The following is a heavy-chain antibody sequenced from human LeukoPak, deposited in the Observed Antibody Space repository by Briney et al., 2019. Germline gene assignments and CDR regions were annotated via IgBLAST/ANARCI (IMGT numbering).Heavy chain of an antibody. J-gene: IGHJ4*02. V-gene: IGHV1-8*01. CDR1: GYTFTSYD. Sequence: GASVKVSCKASGYTFTSYDINWVRQATGQGLEWMGWMNPNSGNTGYAQKFQGRVTMTTDTSTSTAYMELRSLRSDDTAVYYCARDFSPVTTFGYWGQGTRVTVSS. D-gene: IGHD3-3*01. CDR3: ARDFSPVTTFGY. CDR2: MNPNSGNT.